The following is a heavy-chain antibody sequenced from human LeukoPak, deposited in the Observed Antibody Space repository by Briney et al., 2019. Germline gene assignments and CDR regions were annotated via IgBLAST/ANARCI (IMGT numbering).Heavy chain of an antibody. CDR2: IYHSGST. Sequence: SETLSLTCTVSGYSISSGYYWGWIRQPPGNGLEWIGIIYHSGSTYYNPSLKSRVTISVDTSKNQFSLKLSSVTAADTAVYYCARAAGYDFWSGPSNDAFDIWGQGTMVTVSS. CDR1: GYSISSGYY. D-gene: IGHD3-3*01. CDR3: ARAAGYDFWSGPSNDAFDI. V-gene: IGHV4-38-2*02. J-gene: IGHJ3*02.